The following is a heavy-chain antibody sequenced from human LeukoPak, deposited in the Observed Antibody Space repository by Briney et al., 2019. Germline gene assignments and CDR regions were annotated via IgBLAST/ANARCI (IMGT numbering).Heavy chain of an antibody. D-gene: IGHD3-22*01. CDR2: VYYSGST. CDR1: GGSISSGDYF. Sequence: PSQTLSLTCTVSGGSISSGDYFWSWIRQPSGKGLEWIGFVYYSGSTSYNPSLKSRVTISVDTTKNQFLLKLSSVNAGDTGVYYCAREYESSGYHFDYWGQGTLVTVSS. CDR3: AREYESSGYHFDY. J-gene: IGHJ4*02. V-gene: IGHV4-30-4*01.